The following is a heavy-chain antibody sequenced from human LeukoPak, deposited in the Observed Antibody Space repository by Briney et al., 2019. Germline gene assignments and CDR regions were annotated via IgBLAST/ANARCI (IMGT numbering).Heavy chain of an antibody. D-gene: IGHD3-22*01. CDR2: IKQDGGEK. CDR1: GFTFSTYW. Sequence: PGGSLRLSCTASGFTFSTYWMSWVRQAPGKGLEWVANIKQDGGEKYYVDSVKGRFTISRDNAKNSLYLQMNSLRAEDTAVYYCARPFGPTHGSSGYCSDWGQGTLVTVSS. V-gene: IGHV3-7*01. CDR3: ARPFGPTHGSSGYCSD. J-gene: IGHJ4*02.